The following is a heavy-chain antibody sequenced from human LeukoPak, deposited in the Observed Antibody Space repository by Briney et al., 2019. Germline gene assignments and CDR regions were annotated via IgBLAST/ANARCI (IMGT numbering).Heavy chain of an antibody. CDR2: IKYDAREK. J-gene: IGHJ4*02. CDR3: ARAQQWSFDY. D-gene: IGHD6-19*01. CDR1: GFTFSGYW. V-gene: IGHV3-7*04. Sequence: GGSLRLSCTASGFTFSGYWMTWVRQAPGKGPEWVASIKYDAREKTYGDSLKGRFTISRDNAKNSLYLQMNSLRAEDTAVYYCARAQQWSFDYWGQGTLVTVSS.